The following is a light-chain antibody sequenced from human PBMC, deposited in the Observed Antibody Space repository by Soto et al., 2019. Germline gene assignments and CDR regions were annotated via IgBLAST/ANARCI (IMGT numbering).Light chain of an antibody. CDR1: QSVSSY. CDR2: GAS. J-gene: IGKJ1*01. CDR3: QQYVSSPQT. V-gene: IGKV3-20*01. Sequence: EVVMTQSPANLSFSPGLGATLSFMASQSVSSYLAWYQQKPGQAPRLLIYGASNRATGIPDRFSGSGSGTDFTLTISRLEPEDFAMYFCQQYVSSPQTFGQGTKV.